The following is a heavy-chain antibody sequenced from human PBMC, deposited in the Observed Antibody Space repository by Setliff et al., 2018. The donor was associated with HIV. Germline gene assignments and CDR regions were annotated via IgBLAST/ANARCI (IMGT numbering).Heavy chain of an antibody. V-gene: IGHV4-39*01. Sequence: SETLSLTCSVSGGSISSSAYYWGWIRQPPGKGLEWIGNIYYSGTTYYNPSLKSRVTISVDTSKNQYSVRLSSVTAADTAFYYCARMWRWGGPESYYFDSWGRGTLGTVSS. J-gene: IGHJ4*02. CDR1: GGSISSSAYY. CDR3: ARMWRWGGPESYYFDS. D-gene: IGHD2-21*01. CDR2: IYYSGTT.